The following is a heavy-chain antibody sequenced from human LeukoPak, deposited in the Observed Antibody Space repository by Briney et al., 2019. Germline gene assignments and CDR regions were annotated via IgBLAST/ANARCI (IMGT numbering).Heavy chain of an antibody. V-gene: IGHV1-8*01. CDR1: GYTLTSYD. Sequence: ASVKVSCKASGYTLTSYDISWVRQASGQGLEWMGWMDPNKGNTGYAQKFRGRVTMTRNSSINTAYLELSSLTSEDTAVYYCARGGSLTGYHGWFDPWGQGILVTVSS. J-gene: IGHJ5*02. CDR2: MDPNKGNT. CDR3: ARGGSLTGYHGWFDP. D-gene: IGHD3-9*01.